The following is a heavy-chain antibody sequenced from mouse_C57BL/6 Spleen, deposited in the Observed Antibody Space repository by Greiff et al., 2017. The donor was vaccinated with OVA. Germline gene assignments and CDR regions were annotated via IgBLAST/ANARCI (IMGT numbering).Heavy chain of an antibody. V-gene: IGHV1-54*01. D-gene: IGHD1-1*01. J-gene: IGHJ1*03. CDR3: AREGVYYYGSSHWYFDV. CDR2: IYPGSGGT. CDR1: GYAFTNYL. Sequence: VQLQQSGAELVRPGTSVKVSCKASGYAFTNYLIEWVKQRPGQGLEWIGVIYPGSGGTNYNEKFKGKATLSADNSSSTAYMQLSSLTSEDSAVYFCAREGVYYYGSSHWYFDVWGTGTTVTVSS.